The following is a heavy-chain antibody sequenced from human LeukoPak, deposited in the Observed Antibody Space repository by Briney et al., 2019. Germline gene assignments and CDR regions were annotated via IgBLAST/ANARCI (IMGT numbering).Heavy chain of an antibody. Sequence: PGGSLRLSCAASGFTFSSYEMNWVRQAPGKGLEGVSYISSSGSTIYYADSVKGRFTISRDNAKNSLYLQMNSLRAEDTAVYYCAREGGEVGEWFDPWGQGTLVTVSS. D-gene: IGHD1-26*01. CDR2: ISSSGSTI. CDR1: GFTFSSYE. V-gene: IGHV3-48*03. CDR3: AREGGEVGEWFDP. J-gene: IGHJ5*02.